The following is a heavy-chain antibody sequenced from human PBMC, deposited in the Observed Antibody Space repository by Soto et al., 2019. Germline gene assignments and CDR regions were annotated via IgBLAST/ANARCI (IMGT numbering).Heavy chain of an antibody. V-gene: IGHV4-59*01. CDR1: GGSISSYY. CDR2: IYYSGST. Sequence: LSLTCTVSGGSISSYYWSWIRQPPGKGLEWIGYIYYSGSTNYNPSLKSRVTISVDTSKNQFSLKLSSVTAADTAVYYCARRIAAKAHWFDPWGQGTLVTVSS. J-gene: IGHJ5*02. D-gene: IGHD6-13*01. CDR3: ARRIAAKAHWFDP.